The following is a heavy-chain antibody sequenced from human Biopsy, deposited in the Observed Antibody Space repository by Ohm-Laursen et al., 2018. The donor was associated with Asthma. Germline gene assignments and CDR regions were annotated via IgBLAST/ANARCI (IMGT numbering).Heavy chain of an antibody. D-gene: IGHD3-3*02. CDR2: ISYDGSTK. CDR1: GFSFSEFV. V-gene: IGHV3-30*03. J-gene: IGHJ1*01. Sequence: SLRLSCSASGFSFSEFVMHWVRQAPGKGLEWVAVISYDGSTKYYADSVKGRFAISRDNSKNTLYLQMNSLRAEDTAVYYCARTFHFWSPYHAEHYQLWGQGTLVTVSS. CDR3: ARTFHFWSPYHAEHYQL.